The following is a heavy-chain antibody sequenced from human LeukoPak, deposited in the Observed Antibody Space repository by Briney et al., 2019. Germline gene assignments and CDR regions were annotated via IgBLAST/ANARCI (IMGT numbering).Heavy chain of an antibody. J-gene: IGHJ4*02. CDR2: IYSTGST. Sequence: SETLSLTCTVSGGSISSYYWSWVRQPAGKGLEWIGRIYSTGSTNYNPSLKSRVTMSVDTSKNQFSLRLRSVTAADTAVYYCARQIASAGTAGFDFWGQGALVTVSS. D-gene: IGHD6-13*01. V-gene: IGHV4-4*07. CDR1: GGSISSYY. CDR3: ARQIASAGTAGFDF.